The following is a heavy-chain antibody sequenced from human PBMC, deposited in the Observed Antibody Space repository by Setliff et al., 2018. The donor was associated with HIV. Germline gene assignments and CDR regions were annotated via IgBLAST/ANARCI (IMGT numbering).Heavy chain of an antibody. D-gene: IGHD3-10*02. J-gene: IGHJ5*02. CDR1: DVGFTSSSPYY. CDR2: LYYDGRF. V-gene: IGHV4-39*01. CDR3: AKCSGTWDYNWFDP. Sequence: SETLSLTCVGPDVGFTSSSPYYWAWFRRPPGQGLEWVASLYYDGRFYHSPSLRGRVSISVDRSTNQVFLQLTSVTARDTAIYYCAKCSGTWDYNWFDPWGPGTLVTVSS.